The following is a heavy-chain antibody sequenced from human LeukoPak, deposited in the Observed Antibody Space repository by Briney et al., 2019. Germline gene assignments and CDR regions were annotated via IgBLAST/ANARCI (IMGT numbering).Heavy chain of an antibody. CDR1: GFTFSDSW. CDR3: ATYTHWVAGDV. V-gene: IGHV3-7*01. CDR2: MNQDGSAK. J-gene: IGHJ6*02. D-gene: IGHD3-16*01. Sequence: GGSLRLSCAASGFTFSDSWMSWVRQAPGKGLEWVANMNQDGSAKGYVDSVKGRFTISRDNARNSLYLQMSSLRPEDTAVYYCATYTHWVAGDVWGQWTTVTVSS.